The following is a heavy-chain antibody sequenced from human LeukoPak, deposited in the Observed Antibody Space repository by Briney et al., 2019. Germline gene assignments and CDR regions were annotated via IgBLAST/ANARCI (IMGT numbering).Heavy chain of an antibody. CDR1: GFTFSSYA. V-gene: IGHV3-23*01. D-gene: IGHD6-19*01. CDR3: AKVRSSGWYKDL. J-gene: IGHJ4*02. CDR2: MSGSGGST. Sequence: GGSLRLSCAASGFTFSSYAMSWVRQAPGKGLEWVSAMSGSGGSTYYADSVKGRFTISRDNSKNTLYLQMNSLRGEDTAVYYCAKVRSSGWYKDLWGQGTLVTVSS.